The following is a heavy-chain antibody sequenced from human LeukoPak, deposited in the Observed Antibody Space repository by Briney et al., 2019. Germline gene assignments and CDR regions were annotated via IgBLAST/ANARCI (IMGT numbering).Heavy chain of an antibody. CDR2: ISSSGSTI. D-gene: IGHD3-10*01. Sequence: PGGSLRLSCAASGFTFSSYEMNWVRQAPGKGLEWVSYISSSGSTIYYADSVKGRFTISRDNAKNSLYLQMNSLRAEDTAVYHCARDVVTMVRGVTYYYYYGMDVWGQGTTVTVSS. CDR3: ARDVVTMVRGVTYYYYYGMDV. V-gene: IGHV3-48*03. J-gene: IGHJ6*02. CDR1: GFTFSSYE.